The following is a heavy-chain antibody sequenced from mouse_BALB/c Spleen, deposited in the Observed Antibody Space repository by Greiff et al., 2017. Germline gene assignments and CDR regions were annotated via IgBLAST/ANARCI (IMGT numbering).Heavy chain of an antibody. D-gene: IGHD1-1*02. J-gene: IGHJ4*01. V-gene: IGHV5-12-2*01. Sequence: EVKLMESGGGLVQPGGSLKLSCAASGFTFSSYTMSWVRQTPEKRLEWVAYISNGGGSTYYPDTVKGRFTISRDNAKNTLYMQMSSLKSEDTAMYYCARHGGRAMDYWGQGTSVTVS. CDR2: ISNGGGST. CDR1: GFTFSSYT. CDR3: ARHGGRAMDY.